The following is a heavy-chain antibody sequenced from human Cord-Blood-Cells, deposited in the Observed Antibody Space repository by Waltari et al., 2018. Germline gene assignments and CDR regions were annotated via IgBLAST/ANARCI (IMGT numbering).Heavy chain of an antibody. V-gene: IGHV3-74*01. CDR3: ARAPYYDFWSGYYDY. CDR2: INSEGSST. CDR1: GFTFSSYW. Sequence: EVQLVESGGGLVQPGGSLRLSCAASGFTFSSYWMHWVRQALGKGLVWVSRINSEGSSTCYADSVKGRFTISRDNAKNTLDLQVNSLRAEDAAVYYCARAPYYDFWSGYYDYWGQGTLVTVSS. D-gene: IGHD3-3*01. J-gene: IGHJ4*02.